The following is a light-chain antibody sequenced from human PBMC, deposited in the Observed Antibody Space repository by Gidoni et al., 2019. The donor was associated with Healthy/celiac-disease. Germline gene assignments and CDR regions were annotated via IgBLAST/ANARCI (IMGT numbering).Light chain of an antibody. CDR3: QQYNNWLPLT. J-gene: IGKJ4*01. Sequence: EIVMTQSPATLSVCPGERATLSCRASQSVSSNLAWYQQKPGQAPRLLIYGASTRATGIPARFSGSGSGTEFTLTISSLQSEDFAVYYCQQYNNWLPLTFGGGTKVEIK. CDR1: QSVSSN. V-gene: IGKV3-15*01. CDR2: GAS.